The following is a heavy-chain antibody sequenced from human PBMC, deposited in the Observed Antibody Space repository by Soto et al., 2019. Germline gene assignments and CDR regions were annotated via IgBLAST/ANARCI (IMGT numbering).Heavy chain of an antibody. J-gene: IGHJ4*02. CDR3: ARWRRGGAYLDY. V-gene: IGHV4-61*01. CDR1: GGSVSSSSYY. Sequence: QVQLQESGPGQVKPSETLSLTCAVAGGSVSSSSYYWSWIRQPPGKGLEWIGHIYFSGRTNYNPYLKSRVTISVDTTKNQFSLKVSSVTAADTAVYYCARWRRGGAYLDYWGQGTLVTVSS. D-gene: IGHD2-21*01. CDR2: IYFSGRT.